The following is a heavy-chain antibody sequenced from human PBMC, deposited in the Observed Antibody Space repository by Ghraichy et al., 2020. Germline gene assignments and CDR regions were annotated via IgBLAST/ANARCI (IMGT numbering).Heavy chain of an antibody. CDR3: ATQQFDGGAFDI. CDR2: IYYSGST. J-gene: IGHJ3*02. D-gene: IGHD5-24*01. CDR1: GGSISSYY. V-gene: IGHV4-59*08. Sequence: GSLRLSCTVSGGSISSYYWSWIRQPPGKGLEWIGYIYYSGSTNYNPSLKSRVTISVDTSKNQFSLKLSSVTAADTAVYYCATQQFDGGAFDIWGQGTMVTVSS.